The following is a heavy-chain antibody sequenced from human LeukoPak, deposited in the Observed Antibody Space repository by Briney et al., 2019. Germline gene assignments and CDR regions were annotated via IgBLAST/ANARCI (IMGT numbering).Heavy chain of an antibody. CDR2: ISWNSGSI. D-gene: IGHD1-26*01. Sequence: PGGSLRLSCAASGFTFDDYAMHWVRQAPGKGLEWVSGISWNSGSIGYADSVKGRFTISRDNAKNSLYLQMNSLRAGDTAVYYCARVGGAGGYYFDYWGQGTLVTVSS. V-gene: IGHV3-9*01. CDR3: ARVGGAGGYYFDY. J-gene: IGHJ4*02. CDR1: GFTFDDYA.